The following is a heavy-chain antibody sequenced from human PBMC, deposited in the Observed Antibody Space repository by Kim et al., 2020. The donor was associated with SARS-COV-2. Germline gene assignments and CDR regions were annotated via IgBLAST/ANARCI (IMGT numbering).Heavy chain of an antibody. D-gene: IGHD1-7*01. J-gene: IGHJ3*02. CDR3: AKDGPLTGTTITYAFDI. Sequence: VKGRFTISRDNYKNTLYLQMNSLRAEDTAVYYCAKDGPLTGTTITYAFDIWGQGTMVTVSS. V-gene: IGHV3-23*01.